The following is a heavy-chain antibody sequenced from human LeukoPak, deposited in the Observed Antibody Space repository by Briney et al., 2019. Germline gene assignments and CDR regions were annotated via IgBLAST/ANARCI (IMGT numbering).Heavy chain of an antibody. CDR3: VKGRSWAAGIFDH. CDR1: GGSISSSSSDYY. J-gene: IGHJ4*02. Sequence: SETLSLTCTVSGGSISSSSSDYYWGWVRQPPGKGLEWIGYTYNSGSTNYNPSLKSRVTISVDMSKNQFSLRLSSVTAADTALYHCVKGRSWAAGIFDHWGQGTRVTVSS. D-gene: IGHD6-13*01. V-gene: IGHV4-61*05. CDR2: TYNSGST.